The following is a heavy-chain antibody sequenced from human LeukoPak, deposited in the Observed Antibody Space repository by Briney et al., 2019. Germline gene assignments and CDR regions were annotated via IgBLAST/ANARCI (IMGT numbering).Heavy chain of an antibody. CDR3: AKEGVDCSGGRCYYGYYYMDV. Sequence: PSETLSLTCTVSGGSISSYYWSWIRQPPGKGLEWIGYIYYSGSTNYNPSLKSRVTISVDTSKNQFSLKLSSVTAADTAVYYCAKEGVDCSGGRCYYGYYYMDVWGKGTAVTVSS. J-gene: IGHJ6*03. V-gene: IGHV4-59*01. CDR2: IYYSGST. CDR1: GGSISSYY. D-gene: IGHD2-15*01.